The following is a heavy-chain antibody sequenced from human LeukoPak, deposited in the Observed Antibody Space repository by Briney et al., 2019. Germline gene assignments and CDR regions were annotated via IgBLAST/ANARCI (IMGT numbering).Heavy chain of an antibody. D-gene: IGHD3-10*01. Sequence: PSETLSLTCTVSGGSISSYYWSWIRQPPGKGLEWIGYIYYSGSTNYNPSLKSRVTISVDTSKNQFSLKLSSVTAADTAVYYCARAGWFGENGGYYFDYWGQGTLVTVSS. CDR1: GGSISSYY. J-gene: IGHJ4*02. V-gene: IGHV4-59*01. CDR2: IYYSGST. CDR3: ARAGWFGENGGYYFDY.